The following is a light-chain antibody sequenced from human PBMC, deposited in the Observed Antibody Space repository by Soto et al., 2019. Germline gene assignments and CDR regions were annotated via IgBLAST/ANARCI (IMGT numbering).Light chain of an antibody. CDR1: SANIGSNY. Sequence: QSVWAQPPSVSAAPGQKVTVSCSGSSANIGSNYVSWYQQLPGTAPKLVIYDSDKRASEIPDRFSGSKSGTSATLDITGLQTGDEADYYCGAWDSSLSVVVFGGGTKLTVL. CDR3: GAWDSSLSVVV. J-gene: IGLJ2*01. V-gene: IGLV1-51*01. CDR2: DSD.